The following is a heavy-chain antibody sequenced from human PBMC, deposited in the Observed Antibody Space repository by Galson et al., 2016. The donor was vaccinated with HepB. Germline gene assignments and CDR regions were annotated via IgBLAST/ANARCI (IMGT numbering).Heavy chain of an antibody. Sequence: SLRLSCAASGFTFSSYWMSWVRQAPGKGLEWVANIKQDGSEKYYVDSVKGRFTISRDNAKNSLYLQMNSLRAEDTAVYYCARAAERWSSSHGKCWGQGTLVTVSS. CDR1: GFTFSSYW. CDR3: ARAAERWSSSHGKC. CDR2: IKQDGSEK. J-gene: IGHJ4*02. D-gene: IGHD6-13*01. V-gene: IGHV3-7*01.